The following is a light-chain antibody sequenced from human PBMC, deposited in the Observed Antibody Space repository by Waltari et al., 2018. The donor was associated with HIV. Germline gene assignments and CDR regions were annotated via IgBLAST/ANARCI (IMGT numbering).Light chain of an antibody. V-gene: IGLV2-23*02. CDR2: DVS. CDR3: LTYVSDSGTWK. Sequence: QSPLTQPASVSGNPGQSVTITCTGTNIDVGNYNLVSWYQQHPGKAPKLLIYDVSKRPSGFSIRFSGSKSGYWASLTISGLLAEDESYYFCLTYVSDSGTWKFGGGTYLTV. CDR1: NIDVGNYNL. J-gene: IGLJ3*02.